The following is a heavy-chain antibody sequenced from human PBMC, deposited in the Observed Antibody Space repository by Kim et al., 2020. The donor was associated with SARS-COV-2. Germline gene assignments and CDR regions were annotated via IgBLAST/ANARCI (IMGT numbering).Heavy chain of an antibody. CDR2: ISYDGSNK. Sequence: GGSLRLSCAASGFTFSSYGMHWVRQAPGKGLEWVAVISYDGSNKYYADSMKGRFTISRDNSKNTLYLQMNSLRAEDTAVYYCAKDLGNDGWDYWGQGTLVTVSS. J-gene: IGHJ4*02. CDR3: AKDLGNDGWDY. D-gene: IGHD1-1*01. V-gene: IGHV3-30*18. CDR1: GFTFSSYG.